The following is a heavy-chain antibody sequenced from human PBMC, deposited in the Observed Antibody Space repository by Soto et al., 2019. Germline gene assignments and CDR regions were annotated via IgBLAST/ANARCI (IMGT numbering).Heavy chain of an antibody. CDR3: ARAPLLLWFGELQEPNYYYYYGMDV. CDR2: IIPIFGTA. J-gene: IGHJ6*02. D-gene: IGHD3-10*01. CDR1: GGTFSSYA. V-gene: IGHV1-69*06. Sequence: ASVKVSCKASGGTFSSYAISWVRQAPGQGLEWMGGIIPIFGTANYAQKFQGRVTITAAKSTSTAYMELSSLRSEDTAVYYCARAPLLLWFGELQEPNYYYYYGMDVWGQGTTVTVSS.